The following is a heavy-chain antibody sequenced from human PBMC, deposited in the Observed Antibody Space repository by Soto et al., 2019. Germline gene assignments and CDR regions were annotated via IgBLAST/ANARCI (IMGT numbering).Heavy chain of an antibody. V-gene: IGHV3-23*01. CDR2: ISGSGGST. CDR3: AKAGPYGDYDY. Sequence: EVQLLESGGGLVQPGGSLRLSCAASGFTFSSYAMSWVRQAPGNGLEWVSAISGSGGSTYYAESVKGRFSISRDNSKNNLYLQMNSLRAEDTAVYYCAKAGPYGDYDYWGQGTLVTVSS. CDR1: GFTFSSYA. D-gene: IGHD4-17*01. J-gene: IGHJ4*02.